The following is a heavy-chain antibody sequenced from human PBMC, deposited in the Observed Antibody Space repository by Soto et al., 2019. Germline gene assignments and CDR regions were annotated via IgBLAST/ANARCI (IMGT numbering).Heavy chain of an antibody. V-gene: IGHV1-69*01. D-gene: IGHD6-6*01. J-gene: IGHJ6*02. CDR3: ARQGVIAARFPNYYGMDV. CDR1: GGTFSSYA. Sequence: QVQLVQSGAEVKKPGSSLKVSCKASGGTFSSYAISWVRQAPGQGLEWMGGIIPIFGTANYAQKFQGRVTITADESTRTAYMELSRLRSEDPAVYYCARQGVIAARFPNYYGMDVWGQGTTVTVSS. CDR2: IIPIFGTA.